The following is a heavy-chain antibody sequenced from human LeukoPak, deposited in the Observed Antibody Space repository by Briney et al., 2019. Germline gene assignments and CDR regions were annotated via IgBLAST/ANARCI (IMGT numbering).Heavy chain of an antibody. CDR1: GYTFTGYY. CDR3: ARVVSEMGYDPVAAAVNSNNYYYGMDV. D-gene: IGHD6-13*01. Sequence: ASVKVSCKASGYTFTGYYMHWVRQAPGQGLEWMGWINPNSGGTNYAQKFQGRVTMTRDTSISTAYMELSRLRSDDTAVYYCARVVSEMGYDPVAAAVNSNNYYYGMDVWGQGTTVTVSS. V-gene: IGHV1-2*02. CDR2: INPNSGGT. J-gene: IGHJ6*02.